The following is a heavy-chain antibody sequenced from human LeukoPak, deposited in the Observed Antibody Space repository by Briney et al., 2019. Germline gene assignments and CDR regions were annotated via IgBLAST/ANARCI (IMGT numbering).Heavy chain of an antibody. CDR1: GGSFSGYY. J-gene: IGHJ4*02. D-gene: IGHD3-22*01. Sequence: PSETLSLTCAVYGGSFSGYYWSWIRQPPGKGLEWIAEINHSGSTNYNPSLKSRVTISVDTSKNQFSLKLSSVTAADTAVYYCARRPRPFMIVVVRGYFDYWGQGTLVTVSS. CDR3: ARRPRPFMIVVVRGYFDY. V-gene: IGHV4-34*01. CDR2: INHSGST.